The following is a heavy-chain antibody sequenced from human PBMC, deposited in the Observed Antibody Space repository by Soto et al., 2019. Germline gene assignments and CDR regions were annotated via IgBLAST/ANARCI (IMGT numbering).Heavy chain of an antibody. CDR1: GYTFTGYY. CDR3: ALWFGVIYYYGMEV. Sequence: GAPVKTSSKASGYTFTGYYMHRARQAPGQGLEWMGWINPNSGGTNYAQKVHGMVTMTRDTAIRTAYVELSRLRSDDTAVYYCALWFGVIYYYGMEVWGQGTTVGVSS. CDR2: INPNSGGT. D-gene: IGHD3-10*01. V-gene: IGHV1-2*02. J-gene: IGHJ6*01.